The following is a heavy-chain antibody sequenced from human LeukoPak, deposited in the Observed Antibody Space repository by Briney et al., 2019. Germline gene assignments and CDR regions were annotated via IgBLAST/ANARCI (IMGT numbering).Heavy chain of an antibody. Sequence: PGGSLRLSCAASGFTVSSNYMSWVRQAPGKGLEWVSVTYSGGSTYYADSVKGRFTISRDNSKNTLYLQMNSLRAEDTAVYYCARGQRWLSFDYWGQGTLVTVSS. D-gene: IGHD5-24*01. CDR2: TYSGGST. CDR3: ARGQRWLSFDY. V-gene: IGHV3-66*01. J-gene: IGHJ4*02. CDR1: GFTVSSNY.